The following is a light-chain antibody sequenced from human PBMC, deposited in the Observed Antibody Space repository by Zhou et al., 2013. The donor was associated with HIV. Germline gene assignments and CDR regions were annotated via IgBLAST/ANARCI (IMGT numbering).Light chain of an antibody. J-gene: IGKJ4*01. CDR1: ESLLYNGHNH. CDR2: LAS. CDR3: MQALQTPLT. Sequence: DVVMTQSPLSLSVSPGEPASISCRSSESLLYNGHNHLDWYLQKPGQSPQLLIYLASNRASGVPDRFSGSGSGTDFTLKISRVEAEDVGVYYCMQALQTPLTFGGGTKVEIK. V-gene: IGKV2-28*01.